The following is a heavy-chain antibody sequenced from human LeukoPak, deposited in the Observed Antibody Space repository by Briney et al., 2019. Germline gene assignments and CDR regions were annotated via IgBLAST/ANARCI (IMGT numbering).Heavy chain of an antibody. J-gene: IGHJ4*02. CDR2: TFHNGDT. D-gene: IGHD3-16*01. CDR1: GGSNSSYY. CDR3: ARGAGGPDY. Sequence: PSETLSLTCTVSGGSNSSYYWSWIRQPPGKGLELIVYTFHNGDTNYNPSLESRVTISVDTSKNDFSLRMTSVTAADTAIYYCARGAGGPDYWGPGTLVTVSS. V-gene: IGHV4-59*01.